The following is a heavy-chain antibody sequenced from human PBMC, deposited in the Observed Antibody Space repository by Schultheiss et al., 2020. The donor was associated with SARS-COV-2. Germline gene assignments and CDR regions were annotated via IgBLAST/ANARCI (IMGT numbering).Heavy chain of an antibody. CDR2: IYYSGTT. CDR1: GGSISSSNW. V-gene: IGHV4-4*02. Sequence: SETLSLTCAVSGGSISSSNWWSWVRQPPGKGLEWIGYIYYSGTTNYNPSLKSRVTISVDTSKNQFSLKLSSVTAADTAVYYCASMLAKAAAGKPDGFDPWGQGTLVTVSS. J-gene: IGHJ5*02. D-gene: IGHD6-13*01. CDR3: ASMLAKAAAGKPDGFDP.